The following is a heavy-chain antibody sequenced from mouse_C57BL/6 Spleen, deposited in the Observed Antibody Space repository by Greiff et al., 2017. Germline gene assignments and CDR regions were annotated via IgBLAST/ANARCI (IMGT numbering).Heavy chain of an antibody. D-gene: IGHD2-3*01. CDR2: IHPNSGST. CDR3: GIYDGYLYAMDY. CDR1: GYTFTSYW. V-gene: IGHV1-64*01. Sequence: QVQLQQPGAELVKPGASVKLSCKASGYTFTSYWMHWVKQRPGQGLEWIGMIHPNSGSTNYNEKFKSKATLTVDKSSSTAYMQLSSLTSEDSAVYYCGIYDGYLYAMDYWGQGTSVTVSS. J-gene: IGHJ4*01.